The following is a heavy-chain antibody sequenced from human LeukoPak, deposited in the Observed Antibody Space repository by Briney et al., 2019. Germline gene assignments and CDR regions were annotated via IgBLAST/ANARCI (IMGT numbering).Heavy chain of an antibody. CDR1: GGTFSSYA. CDR2: IIPIFGTA. J-gene: IGHJ4*02. Sequence: SVKVSCKASGGTFSSYAISWVRQAPGQGLEWMGGIIPIFGTANYAQKFQGRVTFTADESTSTAYMELSSLRSEDTAVYYCARDRAYCGGDCYWNWGQGTLVTVSS. V-gene: IGHV1-69*13. D-gene: IGHD2-21*02. CDR3: ARDRAYCGGDCYWN.